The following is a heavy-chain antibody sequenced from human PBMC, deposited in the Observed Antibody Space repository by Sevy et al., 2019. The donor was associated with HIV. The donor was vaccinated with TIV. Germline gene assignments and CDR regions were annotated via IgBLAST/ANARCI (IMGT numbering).Heavy chain of an antibody. D-gene: IGHD2-2*01. Sequence: GGSLRLSCAASGFTFSNYWMSWVRQAPGKGLEWVANIKKDGSEKYYVDSVEGRFTISRDNAKNSLFLQMNSLRAEDTALYYCARDCSSTSCLWGLDVWGQGTTVTVSS. CDR1: GFTFSNYW. CDR2: IKKDGSEK. CDR3: ARDCSSTSCLWGLDV. V-gene: IGHV3-7*03. J-gene: IGHJ6*02.